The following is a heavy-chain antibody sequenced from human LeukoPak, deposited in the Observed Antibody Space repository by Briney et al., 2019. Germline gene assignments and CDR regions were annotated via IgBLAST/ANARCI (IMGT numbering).Heavy chain of an antibody. D-gene: IGHD6-13*01. CDR2: ISSSGSTI. V-gene: IGHV3-48*03. CDR1: GFTVSSNY. J-gene: IGHJ4*02. CDR3: ARADSSSWYVKFDY. Sequence: GGSLRLSCAASGFTVSSNYMNWVRQAPGKGLEWVSYISSSGSTIYYADSVKGRFTISRDNAKNSLYLQMNSLRAEDTAVYYCARADSSSWYVKFDYWGQGTLVTVSS.